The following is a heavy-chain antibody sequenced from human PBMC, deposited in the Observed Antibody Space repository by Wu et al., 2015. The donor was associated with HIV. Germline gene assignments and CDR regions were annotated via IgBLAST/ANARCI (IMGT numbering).Heavy chain of an antibody. V-gene: IGHV1-8*01. D-gene: IGHD3/OR15-3a*01. CDR3: ARTPNFTGLVPTP. CDR2: LNPNSGNT. J-gene: IGHJ5*02. Sequence: QVQLVQSGAEVKKPGASVKVSCKASGYSFSSYDINWVRQATGQGLEWMGWLNPNSGNTGYAQKFQGRVTMTRNTSITTAYMELSSLRSDDTAVYYCARTPNFTGLVPTPWGHGNPGPPSP. CDR1: GYSFSSYD.